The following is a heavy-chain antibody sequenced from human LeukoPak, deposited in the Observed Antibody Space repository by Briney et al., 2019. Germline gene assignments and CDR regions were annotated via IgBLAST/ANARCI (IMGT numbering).Heavy chain of an antibody. V-gene: IGHV1-46*01. CDR3: AREEGRRWVGGNWFDP. D-gene: IGHD4-23*01. CDR2: INPSGGST. CDR1: GFTFTSYY. Sequence: GGSLRLSCAASGFTFTSYYMHWVRQAPGQGLEWMGIINPSGGSTSYAQKFQGRVTMTRDMSTSTVYMELSSLRSEDTAVYYCAREEGRRWVGGNWFDPWGQGTLVTVSS. J-gene: IGHJ5*02.